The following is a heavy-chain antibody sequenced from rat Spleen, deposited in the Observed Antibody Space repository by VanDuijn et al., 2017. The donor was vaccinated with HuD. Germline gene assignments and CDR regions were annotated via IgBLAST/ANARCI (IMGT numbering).Heavy chain of an antibody. CDR3: TRSWGYYYDGSPQWFAY. Sequence: QVQLKESGPGLVQPSQTLSLTCTVSGFSLTSNSVHWVRQPPGKGLEWMGGIWGDGGTDYSSALKSRLRISRDTSKSHVFLKMNSLQTDDTAIYFCTRSWGYYYDGSPQWFAYWGQGTLVTVSS. V-gene: IGHV2-1*01. J-gene: IGHJ3*01. CDR1: GFSLTSNS. D-gene: IGHD1-12*03. CDR2: IWGDGGT.